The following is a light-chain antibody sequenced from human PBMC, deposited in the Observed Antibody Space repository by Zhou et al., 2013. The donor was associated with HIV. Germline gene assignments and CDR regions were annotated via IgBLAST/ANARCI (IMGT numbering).Light chain of an antibody. Sequence: AIQMTQSPSSLSASVGDRVTITCRASQGIRNDLGWYQQKPGKAPKLLIYKAFSLESGVSSRFSGSGSGTEFTLTLTTLHPEDFATYYCQQTYTSPWTFGRGTKVE. J-gene: IGKJ1*01. CDR1: QGIRND. CDR3: QQTYTSPWT. CDR2: KAF. V-gene: IGKV1-6*01.